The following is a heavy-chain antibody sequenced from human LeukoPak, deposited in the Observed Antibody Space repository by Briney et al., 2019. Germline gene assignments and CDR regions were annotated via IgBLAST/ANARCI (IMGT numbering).Heavy chain of an antibody. D-gene: IGHD6-19*01. CDR3: ARDFSGPKAGRYYYYYGMDV. Sequence: GGSLRLSCAASGFTVSSNYMSWVRQAPGKGLEWVSVIYSGGSTYYADSVKGRFTISRDNSKNTLYLQMNSLRAEDTAVYYCARDFSGPKAGRYYYYYGMDVWGQGTTVTVSS. CDR1: GFTVSSNY. CDR2: IYSGGST. J-gene: IGHJ6*02. V-gene: IGHV3-66*01.